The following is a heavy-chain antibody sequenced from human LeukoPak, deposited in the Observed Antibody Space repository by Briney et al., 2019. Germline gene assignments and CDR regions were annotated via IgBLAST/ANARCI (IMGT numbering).Heavy chain of an antibody. V-gene: IGHV3-21*01. CDR3: ARDFRSFDY. CDR2: ITSNSYI. J-gene: IGHJ4*02. CDR1: GFTFSSYS. Sequence: GGSLRLSCAASGFTFSSYSMNWVRQAPGKGLEWVSSITSNSYIYYADSVRGRFTISRDNAKNSLYLQMNSLRAEDTAVYYCARDFRSFDYWGQGTLVTVSS.